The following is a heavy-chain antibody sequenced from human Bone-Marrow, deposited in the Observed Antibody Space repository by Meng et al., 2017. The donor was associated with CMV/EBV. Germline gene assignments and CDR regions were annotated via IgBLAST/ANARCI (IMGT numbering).Heavy chain of an antibody. CDR2: IYYSGST. Sequence: SETLSHTCSVSGDSISSGSHYWSWIRQPPGKGLEWIGYIYYSGSTNYNPSLKSRVTISVDTSKNQFSLKLSSVTAADTAVYYCARAPMVRGAPFDYWGQGTLVTVSS. CDR1: GDSISSGSHY. V-gene: IGHV4-61*01. CDR3: ARAPMVRGAPFDY. D-gene: IGHD3-10*01. J-gene: IGHJ4*02.